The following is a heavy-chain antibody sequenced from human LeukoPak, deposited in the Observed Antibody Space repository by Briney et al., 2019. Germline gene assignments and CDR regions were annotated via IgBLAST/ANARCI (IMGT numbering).Heavy chain of an antibody. V-gene: IGHV1-24*01. CDR1: GYTFTSYY. CDR3: ATARGGSSWYGVYYYYMDV. D-gene: IGHD6-13*01. CDR2: FDPEDGET. J-gene: IGHJ6*03. Sequence: GASVKVSCKASGYTFTSYYMHWVRQAPGKGLEWMGGFDPEDGETIYAQKFQGRVTMTEDTSTDTAYMELSSLRSEDTAVYYCATARGGSSWYGVYYYYMDVWGKGTTVTISS.